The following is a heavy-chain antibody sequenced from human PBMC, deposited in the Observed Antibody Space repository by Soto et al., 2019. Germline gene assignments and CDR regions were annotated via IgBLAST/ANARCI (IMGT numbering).Heavy chain of an antibody. D-gene: IGHD3-3*01. J-gene: IGHJ4*02. V-gene: IGHV4-39*01. CDR2: IYYSGST. Sequence: QLQLQESGPGLVKPSETLSLTCTVSGGSISSSSYYWGWIRQPPGKGLEWIGSIYYSGSTYYNPSLKSRVTISVDTSKNQCSLKLSSVTAADTAVYYCASFTIFGVVIMPRYFDYWGQGTLVTVSS. CDR1: GGSISSSSYY. CDR3: ASFTIFGVVIMPRYFDY.